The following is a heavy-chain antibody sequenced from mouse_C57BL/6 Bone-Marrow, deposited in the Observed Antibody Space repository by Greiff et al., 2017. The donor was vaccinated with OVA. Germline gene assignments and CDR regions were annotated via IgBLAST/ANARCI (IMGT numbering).Heavy chain of an antibody. D-gene: IGHD1-1*01. V-gene: IGHV1-26*01. CDR2: INPNNGGT. CDR1: GYTFTDYY. Sequence: VQLQQSGPELVKPGASVKISCKASGYTFTDYYMNWVKQSHGKSLEWIGDINPNNGGTSYNQKFKGKATLTVDKSSSTAYMELRSLTSEDSAVYYCARYYYGSSYNWYVDVWGTGTTVTVSS. J-gene: IGHJ1*03. CDR3: ARYYYGSSYNWYVDV.